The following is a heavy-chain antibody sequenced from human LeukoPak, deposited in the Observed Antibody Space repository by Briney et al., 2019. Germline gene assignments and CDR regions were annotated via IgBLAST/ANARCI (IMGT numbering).Heavy chain of an antibody. CDR1: GFTFSDHY. J-gene: IGHJ4*02. CDR3: ARDPDTSSKVDF. Sequence: GGSLRLSCAASGFTFSDHYMSWIRQAPGKGLEWISYISGSGDPQYYADSVKGRFTISRDNGKNSLYLQMNSLRAEDTAVYYCARDPDTSSKVDFWGQGTLVIVSS. CDR2: ISGSGDPQ. D-gene: IGHD2-2*01. V-gene: IGHV3-11*01.